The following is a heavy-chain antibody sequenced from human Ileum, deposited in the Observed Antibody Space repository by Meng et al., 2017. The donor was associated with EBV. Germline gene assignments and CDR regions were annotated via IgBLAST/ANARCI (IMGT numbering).Heavy chain of an antibody. V-gene: IGHV7-4-1*02. CDR2: INTNTGKP. D-gene: IGHD6-25*01. Sequence: QVQLVQSGSELKKPGXSVRISCKASGYTFTTYGMNWVRQAPGQGLEWMGWINTNTGKPTYAQGLTGRFVFSLDTSVSTAYLQISSLKAEDTAVYYCARDSEAADDWGQGTLGTVSS. CDR3: ARDSEAADD. J-gene: IGHJ4*02. CDR1: GYTFTTYG.